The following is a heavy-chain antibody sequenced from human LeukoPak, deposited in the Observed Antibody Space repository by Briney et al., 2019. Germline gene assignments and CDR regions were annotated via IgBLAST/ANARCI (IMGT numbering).Heavy chain of an antibody. V-gene: IGHV1-2*02. D-gene: IGHD3-16*01. CDR1: GYTFTGYY. CDR3: ATQRGSYLWGTDFDY. J-gene: IGHJ4*02. CDR2: INPNSGDT. Sequence: ASGKVSCKASGYTFTGYYMHWVRQAPGQGLEWMGWINPNSGDTKYSQKFQGRVTMTRDTSTSTAYMELSRLRSDDTAVYYCATQRGSYLWGTDFDYWGQGTLVTVSS.